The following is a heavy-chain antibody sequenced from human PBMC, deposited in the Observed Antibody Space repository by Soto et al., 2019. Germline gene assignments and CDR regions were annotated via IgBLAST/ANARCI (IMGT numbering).Heavy chain of an antibody. J-gene: IGHJ4*02. CDR3: ASLRSGSGWSNFDY. CDR2: IYSGGST. D-gene: IGHD6-19*01. Sequence: GGSLRLSCAASGFTVSSNYMSWVRQAPGKGLEWVSVIYSGGSTYYADSIKGRYTISKENSKNTLNLKMNSMKTENTAVYYCASLRSGSGWSNFDYWGQGTLVTVSS. CDR1: GFTVSSNY. V-gene: IGHV3-66*01.